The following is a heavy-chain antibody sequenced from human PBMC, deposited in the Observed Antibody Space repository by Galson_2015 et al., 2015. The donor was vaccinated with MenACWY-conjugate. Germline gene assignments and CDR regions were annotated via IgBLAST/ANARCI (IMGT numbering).Heavy chain of an antibody. J-gene: IGHJ5*02. CDR2: ISGTGGTI. D-gene: IGHD6-13*01. CDR1: GFTFSGYA. Sequence: SLRLSCAASGFTFSGYAMTWVRQAPGKGLEWVSVISGTGGTIYYAESVEGRFTISRDNSKNTLFLEMNSLRAEDTAVYYCAKKFGSSSWFRGFDPWGQGTLVTVSS. CDR3: AKKFGSSSWFRGFDP. V-gene: IGHV3-23*01.